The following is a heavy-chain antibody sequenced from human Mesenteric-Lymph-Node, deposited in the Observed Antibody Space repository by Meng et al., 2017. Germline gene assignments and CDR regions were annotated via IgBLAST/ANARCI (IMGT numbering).Heavy chain of an antibody. V-gene: IGHV3-33*01. Sequence: GESLKISCAASGFTFSSYGMHWVRQAPGKGLEWVAVIWYDGSNKYYADSVKGRFTISRDNSKNTLYLQMNSLRAEDTAVYYCARDLGGGTYTSGWFDPWGQGTLVTVSS. CDR3: ARDLGGGTYTSGWFDP. J-gene: IGHJ5*02. CDR2: IWYDGSNK. D-gene: IGHD2-15*01. CDR1: GFTFSSYG.